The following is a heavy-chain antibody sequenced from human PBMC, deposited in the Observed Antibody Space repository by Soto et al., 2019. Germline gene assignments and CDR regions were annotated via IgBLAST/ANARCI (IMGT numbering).Heavy chain of an antibody. J-gene: IGHJ4*02. V-gene: IGHV1-69*06. CDR3: VRAAKRYFDH. Sequence: QVQLVQSGAEVKKPGSSVKVSCKASGVTFNTFAISWVRQAPGQGLEWMGGIIPVLGPAFYAQKFQGRVTVTAERSTSTAYLELSSLGSEDTAVYFCVRAAKRYFDHWGQGTLVTVSS. CDR1: GVTFNTFA. CDR2: IIPVLGPA.